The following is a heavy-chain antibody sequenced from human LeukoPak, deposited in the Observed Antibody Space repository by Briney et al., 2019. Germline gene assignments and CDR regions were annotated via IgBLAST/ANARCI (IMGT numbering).Heavy chain of an antibody. CDR2: ISYDGSNK. V-gene: IGHV3-30*03. CDR3: ARGDSGYDRATSTWFDP. Sequence: GGSLRLSCAASGFTFSSYGMHWVRQAPGKGLEWVAVISYDGSNKYYADSVKGRFTISRDNSKNTLYLQMNSLRAEDTAVYYCARGDSGYDRATSTWFDPWGQGTLVTVSS. D-gene: IGHD5-12*01. J-gene: IGHJ5*02. CDR1: GFTFSSYG.